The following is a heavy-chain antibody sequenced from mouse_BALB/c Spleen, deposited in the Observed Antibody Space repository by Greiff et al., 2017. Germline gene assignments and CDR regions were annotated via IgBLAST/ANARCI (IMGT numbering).Heavy chain of an antibody. D-gene: IGHD6-2*01. CDR2: ISDGGSYT. J-gene: IGHJ2*01. Sequence: EVQLVESGGGLVKPGGSLKLSCAASGFTFSDYYMYWVRQTPEKRLEWVATISDGGSYTYYPDSVKGRFTISRDNAKNNLYLQMSSLKSEDTAMYYCARGVSGLLFDYWGQGTTLTVSS. V-gene: IGHV5-4*02. CDR1: GFTFSDYY. CDR3: ARGVSGLLFDY.